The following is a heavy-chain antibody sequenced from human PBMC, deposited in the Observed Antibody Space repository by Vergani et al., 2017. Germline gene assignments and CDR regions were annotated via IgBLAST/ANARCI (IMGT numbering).Heavy chain of an antibody. Sequence: QVQLVQSGAEVKKPGSSVKVSCKASGGTFSSYAISWVRQAPGQGLEWMGRIIPIFGTANYAQKFQGRVTITADESTSTAYMELSSLRSEDTAVYYCASPGDCSSTSCYTGSVHSYGMDVWGQGP. CDR3: ASPGDCSSTSCYTGSVHSYGMDV. CDR1: GGTFSSYA. V-gene: IGHV1-69*18. J-gene: IGHJ6*02. CDR2: IIPIFGTA. D-gene: IGHD2-2*02.